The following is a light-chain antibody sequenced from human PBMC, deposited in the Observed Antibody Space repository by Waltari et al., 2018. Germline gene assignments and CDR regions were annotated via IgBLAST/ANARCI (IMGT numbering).Light chain of an antibody. CDR2: NAA. CDR1: RAIANN. V-gene: IGKV3D-15*01. Sequence: EIVMTQSHATLSVSPGEAATLTCRASRAIANNLAWYQQKPGQALRLLIYNAAKRAAGIPARFSGGGSGTEFTLTISTLEAEDFAVYFCQRRSTWPSTFGQGTNVE. CDR3: QRRSTWPST. J-gene: IGKJ1*01.